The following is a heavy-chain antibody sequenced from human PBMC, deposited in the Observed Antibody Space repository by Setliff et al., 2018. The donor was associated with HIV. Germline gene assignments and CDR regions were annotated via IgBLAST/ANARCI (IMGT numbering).Heavy chain of an antibody. V-gene: IGHV4-4*09. D-gene: IGHD3-10*01. CDR1: GGSISSYC. J-gene: IGHJ5*02. CDR2: IFSSGST. CDR3: ARRIDNSGSFPDKNWFDT. Sequence: SETLSLTCTVSGGSISSYCWNWIRQSPGRGLEWIGFIFSSGSTKYNPSLQSRVTMSIDTSKNQFSLKLTSVTAADTAVYCCARRIDNSGSFPDKNWFDTWAREAWSPFL.